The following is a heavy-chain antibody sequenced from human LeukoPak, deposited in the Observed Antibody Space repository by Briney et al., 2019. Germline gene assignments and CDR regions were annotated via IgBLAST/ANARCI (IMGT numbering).Heavy chain of an antibody. CDR3: AKDLASYCSGSSCYMAWFDP. V-gene: IGHV3-23*01. D-gene: IGHD2-15*01. CDR2: ITSSGGTT. CDR1: GFTFSNYA. J-gene: IGHJ5*02. Sequence: AGGSLRLSCAASGFTFSNYAMICVRQAPGKGLEWVSAITSSGGTTYYVDSVKGRFTISRDNSKNTLYLQMNSLRAEDAAVYYCAKDLASYCSGSSCYMAWFDPWGQGTLVTVSS.